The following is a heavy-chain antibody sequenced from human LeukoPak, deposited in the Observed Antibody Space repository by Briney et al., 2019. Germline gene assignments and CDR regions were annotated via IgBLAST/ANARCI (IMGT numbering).Heavy chain of an antibody. CDR1: GYSFVLYG. D-gene: IGHD4-17*01. V-gene: IGHV1-18*03. Sequence: ASVKVSCKASGYSFVLYGISWVRQAPGEGPDWMGWISGSTGDTNYAQKFQGRVTMTADTSSSTAYMELRSLRLDDMAVYYCARDENYGIFFNVDYWGQGTLVTVSS. CDR3: ARDENYGIFFNVDY. J-gene: IGHJ4*02. CDR2: ISGSTGDT.